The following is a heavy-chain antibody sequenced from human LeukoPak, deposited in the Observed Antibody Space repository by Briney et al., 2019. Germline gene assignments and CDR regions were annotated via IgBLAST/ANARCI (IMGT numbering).Heavy chain of an antibody. CDR2: IIPILGIA. CDR3: ARTSSSWYFWFDP. CDR1: GGTFSSYT. D-gene: IGHD6-13*01. Sequence: GASVKVSCKASGGTFSSYTISWVRQAPGQGLEWMGRIIPILGIANYAQKFQGRVTITADKSTSTAYMELSSLRSEDTAMYYCARTSSSWYFWFDPWGQGTLVTVSS. V-gene: IGHV1-69*02. J-gene: IGHJ5*02.